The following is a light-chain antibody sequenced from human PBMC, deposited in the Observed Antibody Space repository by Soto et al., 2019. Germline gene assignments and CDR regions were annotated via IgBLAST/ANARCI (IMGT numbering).Light chain of an antibody. Sequence: EIVLTQSPGTLSLSPGERATLSCRASQSVSRSYLAWYQQKPGQAPRLLIYGASSRATGIPDRFSGSGSGTNFTLTISRLEPDDFAVYYCQQYGSSRTFGQGTKLEIK. CDR3: QQYGSSRT. J-gene: IGKJ2*01. V-gene: IGKV3-20*01. CDR1: QSVSRSY. CDR2: GAS.